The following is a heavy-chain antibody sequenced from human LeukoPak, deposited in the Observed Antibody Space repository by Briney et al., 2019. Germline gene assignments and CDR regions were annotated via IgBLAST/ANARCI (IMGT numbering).Heavy chain of an antibody. Sequence: SETLSLTCTVSGGSISSYYWSWIRQPPGKGLEWIGNIYYRGGTNYNPALKSRLTISVDTSKNQFSLKLSSVTAADTAVYYCATSKLQLFPFDYWGQGTLVTVSS. CDR1: GGSISSYY. V-gene: IGHV4-59*08. J-gene: IGHJ4*02. D-gene: IGHD3-10*01. CDR2: IYYRGGT. CDR3: ATSKLQLFPFDY.